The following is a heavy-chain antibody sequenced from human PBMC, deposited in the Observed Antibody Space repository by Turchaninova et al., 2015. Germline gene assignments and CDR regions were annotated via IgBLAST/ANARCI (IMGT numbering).Heavy chain of an antibody. CDR3: ARKSGIDA. CDR2: IGGTGGST. Sequence: EVQLVESGGGLVQPGGSLRLSCAASGFSFSNYVMSWVRQAPGGGVEWGSGIGGTGGSTYDADSVKGRFTISRDNSKNTLYLQMHSLRAEDTAVYYCARKSGIDAWGQGTTVTVSS. CDR1: GFSFSNYV. J-gene: IGHJ6*02. V-gene: IGHV3-23*04.